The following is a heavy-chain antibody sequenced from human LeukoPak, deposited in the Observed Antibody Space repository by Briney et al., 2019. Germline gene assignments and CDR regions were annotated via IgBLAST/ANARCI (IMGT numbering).Heavy chain of an antibody. D-gene: IGHD1-26*01. Sequence: PSETLSLTRTVSGGSISSYYWSWIRQPPGKGLEWIGYIYYSGSTNYNPSLKSRVTISVDTSKNQFSLKLTAVHAGTTSVYYCARLNSGSYLNLDYWGQGTLVSVS. CDR1: GGSISSYY. CDR3: ARLNSGSYLNLDY. J-gene: IGHJ4*02. CDR2: IYYSGST. V-gene: IGHV4-59*01.